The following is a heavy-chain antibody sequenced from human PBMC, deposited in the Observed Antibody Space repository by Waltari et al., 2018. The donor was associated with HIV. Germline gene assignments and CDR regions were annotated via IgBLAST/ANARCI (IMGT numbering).Heavy chain of an antibody. Sequence: QVQLVESGGGVVQPGRSLRLSCATSEISFSDLAFHWVRQAPGKGRGWVAIIWYDVSNEYYADSVKGRFTLSRYNAKKTVYLEMNSLRAEDTAVYYCAAGSCGGDCYFDYWGQGTMVTVTS. V-gene: IGHV3-33*01. CDR2: IWYDVSNE. CDR3: AAGSCGGDCYFDY. D-gene: IGHD2-21*02. J-gene: IGHJ4*02. CDR1: EISFSDLA.